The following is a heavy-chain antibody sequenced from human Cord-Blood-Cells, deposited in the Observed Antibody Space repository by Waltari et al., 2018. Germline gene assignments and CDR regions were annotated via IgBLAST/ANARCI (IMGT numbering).Heavy chain of an antibody. CDR1: GGTFSSYA. CDR3: ARARGDYGDYYYYGMDV. J-gene: IGHJ6*02. D-gene: IGHD4-17*01. Sequence: QVQLVQSGAEVKKPGSSVKVSCKASGGTFSSYAISWVRQAPGHGLEWMGGIIPIFGTANYAQKFQGRVTITADKSTSTAYMELSSLRSEDTAVYYCARARGDYGDYYYYGMDVWGQGTTVTVSS. V-gene: IGHV1-69*06. CDR2: IIPIFGTA.